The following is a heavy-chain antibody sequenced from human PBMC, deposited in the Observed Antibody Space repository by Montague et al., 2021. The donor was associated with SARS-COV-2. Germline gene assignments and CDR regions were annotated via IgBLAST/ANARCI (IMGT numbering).Heavy chain of an antibody. J-gene: IGHJ4*02. CDR2: ISYDGSNE. CDR1: GFTFSRYS. D-gene: IGHD3-22*01. V-gene: IGHV3-30*04. CDR3: ARSVHYYDSSGYFNY. Sequence: SLRLSCSASGFTFSRYSMHWVRQAPGKGLEWVAFISYDGSNENFGKSVEGRFTISRDNPKSTMYLQMNSLRAEDTAIYYCARSVHYYDSSGYFNYWGRGTLVSVTS.